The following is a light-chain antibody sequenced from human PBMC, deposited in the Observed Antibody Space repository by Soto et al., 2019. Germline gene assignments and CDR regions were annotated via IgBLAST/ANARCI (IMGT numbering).Light chain of an antibody. CDR3: QHYGSSPST. J-gene: IGKJ1*01. CDR1: QSVSSN. CDR2: SAS. V-gene: IGKV3-20*01. Sequence: EIVMTQSPGTMSVSPVERAKLSCRASQSVSSNLAWYQQKPGQSPRLLIYSASTRAPGIPDRFSGSGSGTDFTLTISRLEPEDFAVYYCQHYGSSPSTFGRGTKVDIK.